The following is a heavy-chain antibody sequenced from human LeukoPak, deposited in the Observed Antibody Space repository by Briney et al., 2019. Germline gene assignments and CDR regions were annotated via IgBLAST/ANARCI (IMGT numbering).Heavy chain of an antibody. CDR2: INHSGST. Sequence: SETLSLTCAAYGGSFSGYYWSWIRQPPGKGLEWIGEINHSGSTNYNPSLKSRVTISVDTSKNQFSLKLSSVTAADTAVYYCARDGKRASMITFGRGRPYYFDSWGQGSLVTVSS. V-gene: IGHV4-34*01. CDR1: GGSFSGYY. CDR3: ARDGKRASMITFGRGRPYYFDS. D-gene: IGHD3-16*01. J-gene: IGHJ4*02.